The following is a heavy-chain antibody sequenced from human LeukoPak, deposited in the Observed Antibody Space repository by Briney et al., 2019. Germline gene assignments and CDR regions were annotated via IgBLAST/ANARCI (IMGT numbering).Heavy chain of an antibody. V-gene: IGHV1-46*01. D-gene: IGHD3-10*01. CDR1: GYTFTIYY. J-gene: IGHJ6*02. Sequence: ASVKVSCKASGYTFTIYYMHWVRQAPGQGLEWMGIINPSGGSTSYAQKFQGRVTMTRDTSTSTVYMELSSLRSEDTAVYYCARDLSSYGSGSYSYYGMDVWGQGTTVTVSS. CDR2: INPSGGST. CDR3: ARDLSSYGSGSYSYYGMDV.